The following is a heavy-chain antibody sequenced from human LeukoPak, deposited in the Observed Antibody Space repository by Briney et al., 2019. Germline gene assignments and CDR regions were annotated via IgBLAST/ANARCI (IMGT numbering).Heavy chain of an antibody. V-gene: IGHV3-74*01. Sequence: GGSLRLSCAASGFTFSNGWVHWVRQAPGKGLVWVSRFVTDGSKTTYADSVKGRVTISRDNAKNTLYLQMNTLRVEDTAVYYCARSRGRFYHYWGQRTLVTVSS. CDR2: FVTDGSKT. CDR1: GFTFSNGW. CDR3: ARSRGRFYHY. J-gene: IGHJ4*02. D-gene: IGHD2/OR15-2a*01.